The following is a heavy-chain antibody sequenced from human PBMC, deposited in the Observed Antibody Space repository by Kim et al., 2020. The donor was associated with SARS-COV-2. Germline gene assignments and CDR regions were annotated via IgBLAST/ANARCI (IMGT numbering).Heavy chain of an antibody. CDR1: GFTFSHDW. D-gene: IGHD3-10*02. CDR3: ARSVFGDNY. CDR2: INQDGSES. J-gene: IGHJ4*02. Sequence: GGSLRLSCAASGFTFSHDWRTWVRQAPGKGLEWVANINQDGSESYYVDSVKGRFTISRDNAKNSLYLQMNSLRVEDTAVYYCARSVFGDNYWGQGTLVSVSS. V-gene: IGHV3-7*01.